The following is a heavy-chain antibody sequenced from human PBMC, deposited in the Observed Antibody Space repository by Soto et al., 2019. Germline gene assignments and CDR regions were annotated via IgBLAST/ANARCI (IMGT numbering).Heavy chain of an antibody. V-gene: IGHV1-69*06. J-gene: IGHJ4*02. Sequence: QVQPVQSGAEVKKPGSSVKVSCKASGGTFSSYAISWVRQAPGQGLEWMGGIMPIFGKANYAQKIQGRVTITADKSTSTAYMELSSLRSEDTAVYYCARALSGSYPLDYWGQGTLVTVSS. CDR2: IMPIFGKA. CDR3: ARALSGSYPLDY. CDR1: GGTFSSYA. D-gene: IGHD1-26*01.